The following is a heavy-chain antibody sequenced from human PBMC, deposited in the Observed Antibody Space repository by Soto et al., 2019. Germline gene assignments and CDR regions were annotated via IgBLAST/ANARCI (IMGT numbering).Heavy chain of an antibody. Sequence: HPGGSLRLSCSASGFTFRNYAMHWVRQAPGKGLEYVSAIYSNGGSTFYADSVRGRFTISRDNSKNTLYLQMSSLRAEDTAVYYCVKDRYYYDSSAYRSAYWGQGTLVTVSS. D-gene: IGHD3-22*01. V-gene: IGHV3-64D*06. CDR3: VKDRYYYDSSAYRSAY. CDR1: GFTFRNYA. J-gene: IGHJ4*02. CDR2: IYSNGGST.